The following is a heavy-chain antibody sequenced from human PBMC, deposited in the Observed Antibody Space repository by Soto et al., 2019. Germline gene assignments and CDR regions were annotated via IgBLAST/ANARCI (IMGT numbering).Heavy chain of an antibody. CDR2: ISYGGSNK. J-gene: IGHJ5*02. Sequence: QVQLVESGGGVVQPGRSLRLSCAASGFTFSSYAMHWVRQAPGKGLEWVTIISYGGSNKYYADSVKGRFTISRDNSKNTLYLQMNSLSPEDTAVYYCARGREDRTSWYDWFDPWGQGTLVTVSS. D-gene: IGHD2-2*01. CDR3: ARGREDRTSWYDWFDP. CDR1: GFTFSSYA. V-gene: IGHV3-30-3*01.